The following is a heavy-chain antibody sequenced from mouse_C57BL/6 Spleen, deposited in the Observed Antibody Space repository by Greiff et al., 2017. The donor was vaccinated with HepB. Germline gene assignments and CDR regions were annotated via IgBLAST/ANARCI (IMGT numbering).Heavy chain of an antibody. CDR2: INPSNGGT. D-gene: IGHD2-5*01. CDR3: ARTYSNYPYYYAMDY. J-gene: IGHJ4*01. Sequence: QVQLKQPGTELVKPGASVKLSCKASGYTFTSYWMHWVKQRPGQGLEWIGNINPSNGGTNYNEKFKSKATLTVDKSSSTAYMQLSSLTSEDSAVYYCARTYSNYPYYYAMDYWGQGTSVTVSS. V-gene: IGHV1-53*01. CDR1: GYTFTSYW.